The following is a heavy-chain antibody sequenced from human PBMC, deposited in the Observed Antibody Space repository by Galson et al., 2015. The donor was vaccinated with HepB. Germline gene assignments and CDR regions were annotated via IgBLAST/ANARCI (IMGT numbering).Heavy chain of an antibody. D-gene: IGHD6-19*01. CDR2: INSDGSST. V-gene: IGHV3-74*01. CDR3: ARDPSYSIAVAGTFDY. J-gene: IGHJ4*02. CDR1: GFTFSSYW. Sequence: SLRLPCAASGFTFSSYWMHWVRQAPGKGLVWVSRINSDGSSTSYADSVKGRFTISRDNAKNTLYLQMNSLRAEDTAVYYCARDPSYSIAVAGTFDYWGQGTLVTVSS.